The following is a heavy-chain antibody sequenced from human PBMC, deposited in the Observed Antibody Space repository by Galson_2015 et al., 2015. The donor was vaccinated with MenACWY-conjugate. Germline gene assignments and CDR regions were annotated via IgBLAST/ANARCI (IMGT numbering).Heavy chain of an antibody. D-gene: IGHD1-26*01. Sequence: SLRLSCAASGFTFSRYWMSWVRQAPGKGLEWVADIKQDGSDKNYMGSVKGRFTISRDNAKNSLYLQMNSLRAEDTALYYCARDHIVGATEFDSWGQGTLVTVSS. CDR3: ARDHIVGATEFDS. CDR1: GFTFSRYW. J-gene: IGHJ4*02. CDR2: IKQDGSDK. V-gene: IGHV3-7*03.